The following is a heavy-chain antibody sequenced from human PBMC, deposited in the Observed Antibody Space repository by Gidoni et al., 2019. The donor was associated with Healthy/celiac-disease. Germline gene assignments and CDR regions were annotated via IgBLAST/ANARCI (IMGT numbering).Heavy chain of an antibody. CDR2: IYWNDDK. CDR3: AHQQGITMIVRY. D-gene: IGHD3-22*01. Sequence: QITLKESGPTLVKPTQTLTLTCTFSGFSLSTSGVGVGWIRQPPGKALEWLALIYWNDDKRYSPSLKSRLTITKDTSKNQVVLTMTNMDPVDTATYYCAHQQGITMIVRYWGQGTLVTVSS. J-gene: IGHJ4*02. V-gene: IGHV2-5*01. CDR1: GFSLSTSGVG.